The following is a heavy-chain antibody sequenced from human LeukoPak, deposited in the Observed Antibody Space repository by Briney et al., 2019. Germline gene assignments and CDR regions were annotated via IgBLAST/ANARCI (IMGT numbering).Heavy chain of an antibody. Sequence: GSLRLSCAASGFTFSRNYMSWVRQVPGKGLEWIGEINHSGSTNYNPSLKSRVTISVDTSKNQFSLKLSSVTAADTAVYYCARGGTRSFHDYWGQGTLVTVSS. J-gene: IGHJ4*02. V-gene: IGHV4-34*01. CDR1: GFTFSRNY. D-gene: IGHD2-2*01. CDR2: INHSGST. CDR3: ARGGTRSFHDY.